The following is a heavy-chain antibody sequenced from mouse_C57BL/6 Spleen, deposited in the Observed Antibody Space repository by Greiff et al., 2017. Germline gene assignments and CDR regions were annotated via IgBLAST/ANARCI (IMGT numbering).Heavy chain of an antibody. V-gene: IGHV1-47*01. J-gene: IGHJ1*03. D-gene: IGHD1-1*01. Sequence: VTLQEPGAELVKPGASVKMSCKASGYTFTTYPIEWMKQNHGKSLEWIGNFHPYNDDPKYNEKFKGKATLTVEKSSSTVYFELSRLTSEDSAVYYCARQYYYGSSYDWNFDVWGTGTTVTVAS. CDR3: ARQYYYGSSYDWNFDV. CDR1: GYTFTTYP. CDR2: FHPYNDDP.